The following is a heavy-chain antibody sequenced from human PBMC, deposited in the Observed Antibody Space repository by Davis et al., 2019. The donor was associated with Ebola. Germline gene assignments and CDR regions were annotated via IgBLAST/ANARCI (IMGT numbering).Heavy chain of an antibody. CDR3: ARDGQFRVFYPVNSDIYYYAMDV. CDR1: GYTFTSYG. D-gene: IGHD4-23*01. J-gene: IGHJ6*02. CDR2: ISAYNCNH. V-gene: IGHV1-18*01. Sequence: AASVKVSCKASGYTFTSYGISWVRQAPGQGLEWMGWISAYNCNHNYAQQLQGTVTMTTDTSTSTAYMELRSLRSDDTAVYYCARDGQFRVFYPVNSDIYYYAMDVWGQGTTVTVSS.